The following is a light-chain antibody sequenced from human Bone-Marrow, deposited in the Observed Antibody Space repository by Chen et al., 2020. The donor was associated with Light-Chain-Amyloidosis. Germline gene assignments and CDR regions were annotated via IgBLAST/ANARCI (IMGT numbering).Light chain of an antibody. CDR1: NMGSTS. CDR2: DDS. V-gene: IGLV3-21*03. Sequence: SYVLTQPSSVSVAPGKTATIDCGGNNMGSTSVHWYQQPPGQAPLLVVYDDSDRPSGIPERLSGSNSGNTATLTISRVEAGDEADYYCQVWDRSSDRPVFGGGTKLTVL. J-gene: IGLJ3*02. CDR3: QVWDRSSDRPV.